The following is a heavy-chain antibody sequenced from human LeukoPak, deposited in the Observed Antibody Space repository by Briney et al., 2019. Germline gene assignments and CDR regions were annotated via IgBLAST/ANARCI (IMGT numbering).Heavy chain of an antibody. CDR3: ARDGGDSSGYYWGHGY. CDR2: INNDGRST. Sequence: GGSLRLSCAASGFAFSTYTIHWVRQVPGKGLMWVSRINNDGRSTTYADSVKGRFTISRDNAKDTLYLQMNSLRPEDTAVYYCARDGGDSSGYYWGHGYWGQGTLVTVSS. J-gene: IGHJ4*02. CDR1: GFAFSTYT. V-gene: IGHV3-74*01. D-gene: IGHD3-22*01.